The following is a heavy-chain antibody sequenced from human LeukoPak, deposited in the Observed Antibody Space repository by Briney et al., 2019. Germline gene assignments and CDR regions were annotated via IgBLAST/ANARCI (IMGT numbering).Heavy chain of an antibody. CDR3: ARVGSGSYYKDY. Sequence: GGSLRLSCAASGFTFSSYWMHWVRHAPGKGLVWVSRINSDGSSTSYADSVKGRFTISRDNAKNTLYLQMNSLRAEDTAVYYCARVGSGSYYKDYWGQGTLVTVSS. CDR1: GFTFSSYW. CDR2: INSDGSST. J-gene: IGHJ4*02. D-gene: IGHD3-10*01. V-gene: IGHV3-74*01.